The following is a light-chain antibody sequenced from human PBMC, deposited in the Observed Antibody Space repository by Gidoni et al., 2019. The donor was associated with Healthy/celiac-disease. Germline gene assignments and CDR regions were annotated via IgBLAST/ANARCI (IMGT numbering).Light chain of an antibody. Sequence: DIQMTQSPSSLSASVGDRVTITCQASQDISNYLNWYQQKPGKAPKLLIYDASNLETGVPSRFSGSGSGTDFTFTISSLQPEDIATYYCQQYDNLPLTFXQXTKLEIQ. V-gene: IGKV1-33*01. CDR3: QQYDNLPLT. J-gene: IGKJ2*01. CDR1: QDISNY. CDR2: DAS.